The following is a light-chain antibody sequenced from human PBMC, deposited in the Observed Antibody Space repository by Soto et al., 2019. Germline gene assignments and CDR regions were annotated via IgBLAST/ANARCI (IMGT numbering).Light chain of an antibody. V-gene: IGKV3-15*01. J-gene: IGKJ1*01. Sequence: EIVMTHSPATLSVSPCERATLSCSAIQSVSSNLAWYQQKPGQAPRLLIYGASTRATGIPARFSGSGSGTEFTLTISSLQSEDFAVYYCQQYNNWPPKWTFGQGTKVDIK. CDR3: QQYNNWPPKWT. CDR2: GAS. CDR1: QSVSSN.